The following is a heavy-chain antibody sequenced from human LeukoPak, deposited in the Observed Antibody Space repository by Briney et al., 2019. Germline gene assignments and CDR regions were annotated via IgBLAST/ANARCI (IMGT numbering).Heavy chain of an antibody. CDR2: ISWNSGSI. CDR1: GFTFDDYA. Sequence: GRSLRLSCAASGFTFDDYAMHWVRQAPGKGLEWVSGISWNSGSIGYADSVKGRFTISRDNAKNSLYLQMNSLRAEDTALYYCAKDPNSSSWYFYPPHCSGGGCYFDYWGQGTLVTVSS. CDR3: AKDPNSSSWYFYPPHCSGGGCYFDY. V-gene: IGHV3-9*01. J-gene: IGHJ4*02. D-gene: IGHD6-13*01.